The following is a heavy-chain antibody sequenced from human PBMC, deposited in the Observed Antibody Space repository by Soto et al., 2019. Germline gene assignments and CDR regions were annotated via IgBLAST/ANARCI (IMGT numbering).Heavy chain of an antibody. D-gene: IGHD3-22*01. Sequence: SETRCLTCTVSGGSISRYYWSGSRQPPGKGLEWIGYIYYSGSTNYNPSLKSRVTISVDTSKNQFSLKLSSVTAADTAVYYCARGLISGYYLYDAFDIWGQGTMVTVSS. V-gene: IGHV4-59*01. CDR2: IYYSGST. CDR3: ARGLISGYYLYDAFDI. J-gene: IGHJ3*02. CDR1: GGSISRYY.